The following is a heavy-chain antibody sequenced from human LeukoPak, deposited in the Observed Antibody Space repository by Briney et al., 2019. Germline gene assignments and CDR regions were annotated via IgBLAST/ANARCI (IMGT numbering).Heavy chain of an antibody. CDR2: IYYGGST. V-gene: IGHV4-31*03. D-gene: IGHD7-27*01. J-gene: IGHJ2*01. Sequence: PSQTLSLTCTVSGGPISSGGYYWSWIRQHPGKGLEWIGYIYYGGSTNYNPSLKSRVTISVDTSKNQFSLKLRSVTAADTAVYYCARVGTGLGDFDLWGRGTLVTVSS. CDR1: GGPISSGGYY. CDR3: ARVGTGLGDFDL.